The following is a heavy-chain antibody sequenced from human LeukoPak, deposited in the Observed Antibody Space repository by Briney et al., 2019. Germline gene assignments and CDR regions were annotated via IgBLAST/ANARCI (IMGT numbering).Heavy chain of an antibody. V-gene: IGHV1-2*04. D-gene: IGHD3-10*01. J-gene: IGHJ6*02. CDR1: GYTFTTYN. CDR3: ARDKAAYYYGSGSYYPPYYYYGMDV. CDR2: INPNSGGT. Sequence: GASVKVSCKASGYTFTTYNVHWVRQAPGQGLEWMGWINPNSGGTNYAQKFQGWVTMTRDTSISTAYMELSRLRSDDTAVYYCARDKAAYYYGSGSYYPPYYYYGMDVWGQGTTVTVSS.